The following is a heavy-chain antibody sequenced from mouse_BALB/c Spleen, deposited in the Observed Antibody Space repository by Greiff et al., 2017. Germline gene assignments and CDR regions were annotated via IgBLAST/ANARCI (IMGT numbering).Heavy chain of an antibody. CDR3: ARRGTTGVGEARDY. V-gene: IGHV5-15*02. CDR2: ISNLASSI. D-gene: IGHD1-1*01. CDR1: GFTFSDYG. Sequence: EVMLVESGGRLVQPGGSRKLSCAASGFTFSDYGMAWVRQAPGKGPEWVAFISNLASSIYYADTVTGRFTISRENAKNTLYLEMSSLRSEDTAMYYCARRGTTGVGEARDYWGQGTAVTVSS. J-gene: IGHJ4*01.